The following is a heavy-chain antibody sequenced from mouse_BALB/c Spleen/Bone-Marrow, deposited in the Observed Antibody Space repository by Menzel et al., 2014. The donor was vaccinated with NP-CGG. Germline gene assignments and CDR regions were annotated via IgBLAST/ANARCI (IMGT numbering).Heavy chain of an antibody. J-gene: IGHJ3*01. CDR3: ARGRGGYYEFAY. Sequence: EVKVVESGGGLVKPGGSLKLSCAASGFTFSNYVMSWARQTPEKRLEWVASITSGGSTYYPDGVKGRFTISRDNARNILYLQMSSLRSEDTAMYYCARGRGGYYEFAYWGQGTLVTVSA. V-gene: IGHV5-6-5*01. D-gene: IGHD2-3*01. CDR1: GFTFSNYV. CDR2: ITSGGST.